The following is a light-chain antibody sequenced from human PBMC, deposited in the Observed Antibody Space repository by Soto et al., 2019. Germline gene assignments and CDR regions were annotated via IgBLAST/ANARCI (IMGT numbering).Light chain of an antibody. J-gene: IGKJ4*01. CDR2: NAY. CDR1: QRVRTY. CDR3: HQRSNWPRT. Sequence: EIVLTQSPDTLSLFPGERATLSSRASQRVRTYLAWYQQKPGQAPRHLVSNAYNRATGIPARFSGSGSGTDFTLTISGLEAEDFAIYYCHQRSNWPRTFGGGTKVEI. V-gene: IGKV3-11*01.